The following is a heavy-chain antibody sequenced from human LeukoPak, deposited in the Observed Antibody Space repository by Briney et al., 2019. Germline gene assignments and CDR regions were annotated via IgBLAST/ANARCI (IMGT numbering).Heavy chain of an antibody. Sequence: SETLSLTCTVSGGSISSNNYYWGWIRQPPGKGLEWIGSIYYGGYTYYNPSLKSRVTISVDTSKNQFSLKLGSVTAADTAIYYCQSRFLEWLLDYWGQGTLVTVSS. CDR1: GGSISSNNYY. CDR3: QSRFLEWLLDY. CDR2: IYYGGYT. J-gene: IGHJ4*02. D-gene: IGHD3-3*01. V-gene: IGHV4-39*01.